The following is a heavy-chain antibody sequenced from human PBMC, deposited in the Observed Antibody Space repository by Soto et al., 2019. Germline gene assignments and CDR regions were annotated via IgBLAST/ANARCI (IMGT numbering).Heavy chain of an antibody. CDR3: ARGRDDRFGRDYFGLDV. V-gene: IGHV1-69*12. CDR1: GGTFTSYI. CDR2: IVPKFGTT. D-gene: IGHD1-1*01. Sequence: QVRLVQSGAEVKKPGSSVKVSCKGSGGTFTSYIITWVRHAPGQGLEWVGGIVPKFGTTNYAQKFQGRVTLTADESSIIVYLELSNLRSEDTGVYYCARGRDDRFGRDYFGLDVWGQGTTVTVS. J-gene: IGHJ6*02.